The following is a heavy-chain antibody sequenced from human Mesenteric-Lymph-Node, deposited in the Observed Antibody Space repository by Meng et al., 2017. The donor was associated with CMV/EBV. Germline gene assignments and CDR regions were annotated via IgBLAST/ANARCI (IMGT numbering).Heavy chain of an antibody. CDR2: ISGSGGST. CDR3: AKDYSGSYYETDY. D-gene: IGHD1-26*01. J-gene: IGHJ4*02. CDR1: GFTFSSYA. V-gene: IGHV3-23*01. Sequence: GESLKISCAASGFTFSSYAMSWARQAPGKGLEWVSAISGSGGSTYYADSVKGRFTISRDNSKNTLYLQMNSLRAEDTAVYYCAKDYSGSYYETDYWGQGTLVTVSS.